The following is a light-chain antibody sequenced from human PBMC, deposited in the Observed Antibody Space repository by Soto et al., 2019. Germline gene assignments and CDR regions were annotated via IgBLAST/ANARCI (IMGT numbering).Light chain of an antibody. CDR3: QQRFNWQVT. CDR1: QSISDT. CDR2: GAS. Sequence: IGMTQSPATLSVSPGGRATLSCRASQSISDTLAWYQQKPGQAPRLLIYGASTRAPGFPARFSGSGSGTDFTLTISSLEPEDFAVYYCQQRFNWQVTFGQGTRLEIK. J-gene: IGKJ5*01. V-gene: IGKV3-15*01.